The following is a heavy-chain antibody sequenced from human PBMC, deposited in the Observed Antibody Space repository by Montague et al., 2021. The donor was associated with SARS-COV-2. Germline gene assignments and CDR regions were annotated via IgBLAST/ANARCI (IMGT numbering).Heavy chain of an antibody. J-gene: IGHJ3*02. V-gene: IGHV3-43*02. CDR1: GFIFDDYA. CDR2: ISGDGGST. Sequence: SLRLSCAASGFIFDDYAMHWVRQAPGKGLEWVSLISGDGGSTYYADSVKGRFTISRDNSKNSLFLQMNSLRTEDTAFYHCTKDMRGLYYYGSGGWNAFDIWGQGTMVTVSS. CDR3: TKDMRGLYYYGSGGWNAFDI. D-gene: IGHD3-22*01.